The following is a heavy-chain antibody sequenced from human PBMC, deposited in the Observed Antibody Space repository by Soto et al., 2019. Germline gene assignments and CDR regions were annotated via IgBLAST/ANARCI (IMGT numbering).Heavy chain of an antibody. V-gene: IGHV1-2*04. CDR2: VDPNGGGS. CDR1: GYSFTDYK. CDR3: ATWVAYGDLEGFDF. D-gene: IGHD4-17*01. Sequence: QGQLLQSGAEVKKPGASVKVSCKTSGYSFTDYKLHWVRQAPGQGLEWMGWVDPNGGGSNTAQKFQGSATKTWDTSNTPAYLDLTRLTTNDTATYFCATWVAYGDLEGFDFWGQGTLVTVSS. J-gene: IGHJ4*02.